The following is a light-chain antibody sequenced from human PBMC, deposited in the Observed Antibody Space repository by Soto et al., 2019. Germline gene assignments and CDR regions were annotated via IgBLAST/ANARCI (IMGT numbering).Light chain of an antibody. J-gene: IGLJ1*01. CDR2: DVS. V-gene: IGLV2-14*01. Sequence: QSVLTQPASVSGSPGQSITISCTGTSSDIGGYKYVSWYQQNPDKAPKLMIYDVSYRPSGVSDRFSGSKSGNTASLTISGLQAEDEADYYCSSYTSINTHVFGTGTKVTLL. CDR1: SSDIGGYKY. CDR3: SSYTSINTHV.